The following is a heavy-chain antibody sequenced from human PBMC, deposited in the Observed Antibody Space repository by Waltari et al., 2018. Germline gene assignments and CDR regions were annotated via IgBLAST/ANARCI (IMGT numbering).Heavy chain of an antibody. Sequence: QLQLQESGPGLVKPSETLSLTCSVSGVSITSKRHYWGWIRQPPGQGLEWIGTVSYSGATYSSPSLQSRVTISRDTSKTQLSLKLGSVTAADTAVYYCATYIGASVGTAAFDVWGQGTMVTVSS. CDR3: ATYIGASVGTAAFDV. CDR2: VSYSGAT. D-gene: IGHD5-12*01. J-gene: IGHJ3*01. CDR1: GVSITSKRHY. V-gene: IGHV4-39*01.